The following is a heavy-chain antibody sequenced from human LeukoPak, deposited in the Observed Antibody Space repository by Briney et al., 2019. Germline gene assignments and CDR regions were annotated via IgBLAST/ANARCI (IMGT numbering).Heavy chain of an antibody. V-gene: IGHV3-48*02. J-gene: IGHJ4*02. D-gene: IGHD1-26*01. CDR2: ITASGTAM. CDR1: GFTFSSYS. Sequence: EALRLSCAASGFTFSSYSMNWVRQAPGKGLEWVSHITASGTAMFYADSVKGRFTISRDNAKNSLYLQMNSLRDEDTAVYYCASSGSYRFDYWGQGTLVTVSS. CDR3: ASSGSYRFDY.